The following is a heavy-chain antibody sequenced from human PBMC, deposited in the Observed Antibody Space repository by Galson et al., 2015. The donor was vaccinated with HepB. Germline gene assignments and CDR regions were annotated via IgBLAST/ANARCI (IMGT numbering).Heavy chain of an antibody. V-gene: IGHV3-48*01. Sequence: SLRLSCAASGFTFSSYSMNWVRQAPGKGLEWVSYISSSSSTIYYADSVKGRFTISRDNAKNSLYLQMNSLRAEDTAVYYCARRSPYCSGGSCYSGDYYYYMDVWGKGTTVTVSS. CDR3: ARRSPYCSGGSCYSGDYYYYMDV. CDR2: ISSSSSTI. CDR1: GFTFSSYS. D-gene: IGHD2-15*01. J-gene: IGHJ6*03.